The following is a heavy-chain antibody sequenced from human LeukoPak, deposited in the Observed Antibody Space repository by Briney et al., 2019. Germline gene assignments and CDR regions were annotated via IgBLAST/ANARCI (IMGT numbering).Heavy chain of an antibody. CDR3: VRASGPFDI. CDR2: IWYDGSNK. J-gene: IGHJ3*02. V-gene: IGHV3-33*01. D-gene: IGHD3-10*01. Sequence: GGSLRLSCAASGFIFSTYGMHWVRQAPGKGPEWVAVIWYDGSNKYYADSVKGRFTISRDNSKNTLFLQMNNLRAEDTAAYYCVRASGPFDIWGQGTMVTVSS. CDR1: GFIFSTYG.